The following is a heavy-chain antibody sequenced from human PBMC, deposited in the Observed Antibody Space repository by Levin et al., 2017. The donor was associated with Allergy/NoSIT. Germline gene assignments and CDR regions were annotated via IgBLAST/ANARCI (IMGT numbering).Heavy chain of an antibody. J-gene: IGHJ4*02. CDR3: ARASRSGSSSWPYYFDY. D-gene: IGHD6-13*01. Sequence: PSETLSLTCAVSGGSVSSGSYCWSWIRQPPGTGLEWIGYIYSSGSTKYNPSLKSRVTISIESSNNRFSLKLSSVTAADTAVYYCARASRSGSSSWPYYFDYWGQGTLVTISS. V-gene: IGHV4-61*01. CDR1: GGSVSSGSYC. CDR2: IYSSGST.